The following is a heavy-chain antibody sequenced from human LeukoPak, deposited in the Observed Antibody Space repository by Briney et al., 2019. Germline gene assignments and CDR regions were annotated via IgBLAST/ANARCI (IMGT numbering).Heavy chain of an antibody. CDR2: IIPILGIA. J-gene: IGHJ6*02. CDR3: ARENAGTTSPDYYYYYYGMDV. CDR1: GGTFSSYT. V-gene: IGHV1-69*04. D-gene: IGHD1-7*01. Sequence: SVKVSCKASGGTFSSYTISWVRQAPGQGLEWMGRIIPILGIANYAQKFQGRVTITAGKSTSTAYMELSSLRSEDTAVYYCARENAGTTSPDYYYYYYGMDVWGQGTTVTVSS.